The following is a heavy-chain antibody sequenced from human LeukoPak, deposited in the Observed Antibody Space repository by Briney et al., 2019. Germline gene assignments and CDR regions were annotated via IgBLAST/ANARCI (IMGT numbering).Heavy chain of an antibody. V-gene: IGHV3-33*01. J-gene: IGHJ4*02. CDR1: GFTFSTYG. D-gene: IGHD5-24*01. CDR3: ARDSIRDGFNSDYFDY. CDR2: IWYDGSDK. Sequence: GGSLRLSCAASGFTFSTYGMHWVRQAPGKGLEWVAGIWYDGSDKYYAASVKGRFTISRDNSKNTLYLQMNSLRAEDTAVYYCARDSIRDGFNSDYFDYWGQGTLVTVSS.